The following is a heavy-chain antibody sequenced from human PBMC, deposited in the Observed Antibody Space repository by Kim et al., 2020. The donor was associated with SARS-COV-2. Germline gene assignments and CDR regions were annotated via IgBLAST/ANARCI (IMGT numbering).Heavy chain of an antibody. D-gene: IGHD5-18*01. V-gene: IGHV4-34*01. CDR2: FNPSGST. J-gene: IGHJ6*02. Sequence: SETLSLTCAVYGGSFNDYYWTWIRQSPGKGLEWIGEFNPSGSTRYNPSLMNRVTISVDTSKNHFSLKMYSVTAADRAVYYCARWGFGGDIYGNEMDYYAKEVWGQGTTVAVSS. CDR3: ARWGFGGDIYGNEMDYYAKEV. CDR1: GGSFNDYY.